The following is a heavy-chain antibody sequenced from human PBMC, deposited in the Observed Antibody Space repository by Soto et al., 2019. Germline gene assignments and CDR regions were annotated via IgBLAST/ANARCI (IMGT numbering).Heavy chain of an antibody. CDR3: ARELRYCSSTSCYEGSLDY. V-gene: IGHV3-33*01. Sequence: LRLSCAASGFTFSSYGMHWVRQAPGKGLEWVAVIWYDGSNKYYADSVKGRFTISRDNSKNTLYLQMNSLRAEDTAVYYCARELRYCSSTSCYEGSLDYWGQGTLVTVSS. CDR2: IWYDGSNK. J-gene: IGHJ4*02. D-gene: IGHD2-2*01. CDR1: GFTFSSYG.